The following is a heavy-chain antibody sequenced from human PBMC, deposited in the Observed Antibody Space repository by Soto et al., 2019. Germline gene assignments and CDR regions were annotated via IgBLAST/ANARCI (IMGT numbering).Heavy chain of an antibody. Sequence: QVQLQQWGAGLLKPSETLSLTCAVYGGSFSGYYWSWIRQPPGKGLEWIGEINHSGSTNYNPSLKSRVTISVDTSKNQFSLKLSSVTAADTAVYYCARTDYGSGSWMDFWGQGTTVTVSS. CDR1: GGSFSGYY. CDR3: ARTDYGSGSWMDF. V-gene: IGHV4-34*01. CDR2: INHSGST. D-gene: IGHD3-10*01. J-gene: IGHJ6*02.